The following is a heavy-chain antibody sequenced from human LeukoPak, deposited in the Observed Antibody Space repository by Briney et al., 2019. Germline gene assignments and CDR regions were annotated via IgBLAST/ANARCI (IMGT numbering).Heavy chain of an antibody. J-gene: IGHJ6*03. CDR2: ISYDGSNK. V-gene: IGHV3-30*18. D-gene: IGHD1-26*01. CDR1: GFTFSSYG. Sequence: GMSLRLSCAASGFTFSSYGKHWVRQAPGKGLEWVAVISYDGSNKYYADSVKGRFTISRDNSKNTLYLQMNSLRAEDTAVYYCAKEVEGVGATTAYYYYYMDVWGKGTTVTVSS. CDR3: AKEVEGVGATTAYYYYYMDV.